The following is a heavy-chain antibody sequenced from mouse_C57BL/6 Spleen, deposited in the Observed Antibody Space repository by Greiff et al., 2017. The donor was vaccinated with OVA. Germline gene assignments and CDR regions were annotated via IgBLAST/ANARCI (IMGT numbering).Heavy chain of an antibody. V-gene: IGHV1-50*01. Sequence: QVQLQQPGAELVKPGASVQLSCKASGYTFTSYWMQWVKQRPGQGLEWIGEIDPSDSYTNYNQKFKGKATLTVDTSSSTAYMQLSSLTSEDSAVYYCARKGGYDAFDYWGQGTTLTVSS. J-gene: IGHJ2*01. CDR3: ARKGGYDAFDY. CDR1: GYTFTSYW. CDR2: IDPSDSYT. D-gene: IGHD2-2*01.